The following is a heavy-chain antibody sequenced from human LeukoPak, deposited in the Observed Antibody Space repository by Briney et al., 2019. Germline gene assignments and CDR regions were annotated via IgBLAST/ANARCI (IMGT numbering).Heavy chain of an antibody. V-gene: IGHV3-33*06. CDR2: IWYDGSNK. D-gene: IGHD6-19*01. CDR3: AKDRGAVAGTGTALRY. Sequence: GGSLRLSCAAAGFTFSSYGMHWVRQAPGKGLEWVAVIWYDGSNKYYADSVKGRFTISRDNSKNTLYLQMNRLRAEDTAVYYCAKDRGAVAGTGTALRYWGQGTLVTVSS. CDR1: GFTFSSYG. J-gene: IGHJ4*02.